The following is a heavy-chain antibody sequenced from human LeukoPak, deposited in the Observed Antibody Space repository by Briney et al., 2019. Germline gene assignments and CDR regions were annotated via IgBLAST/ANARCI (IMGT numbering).Heavy chain of an antibody. Sequence: SETLSLTCTVSGGSITSTSSYWGWVRQPPGKGLEWIGNFYYSGGTYYNPSLKSRISMSEDTSKSQFSLRLSSVTAADTAVYYCVRTVAAAINYYYMDVWGKGTTVTVSS. J-gene: IGHJ6*03. CDR2: FYYSGGT. CDR1: GGSITSTSSY. CDR3: VRTVAAAINYYYMDV. V-gene: IGHV4-39*01. D-gene: IGHD6-13*01.